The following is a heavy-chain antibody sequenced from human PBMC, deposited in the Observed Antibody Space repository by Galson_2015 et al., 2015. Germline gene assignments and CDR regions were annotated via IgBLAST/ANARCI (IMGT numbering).Heavy chain of an antibody. D-gene: IGHD2-2*01. V-gene: IGHV1-69*06. J-gene: IGHJ4*02. CDR1: GGSFIIYP. CDR2: ITPIFGTA. Sequence: SVKVSCKASGGSFIIYPISWVRQAPGRGLERMGGITPIFGTASYAQNFQGRVTITADKSTSTAYMEIRSLKSEDTAVYYCAKASQDCSRASCPYNYWGQGTLVTVSS. CDR3: AKASQDCSRASCPYNY.